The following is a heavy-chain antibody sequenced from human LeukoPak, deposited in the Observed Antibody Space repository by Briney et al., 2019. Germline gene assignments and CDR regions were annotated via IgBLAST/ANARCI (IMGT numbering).Heavy chain of an antibody. CDR2: IRSKAYGGTT. CDR1: GSTFGDYA. D-gene: IGHD4-11*01. V-gene: IGHV3-49*04. Sequence: PGGSLRLSCTSSGSTFGDYAMSWVRQAPGKGLEWVGFIRSKAYGGTTDYAASVKGRFTVSRDDSKSTAYLQMNSLKTEDTAVYYCSRTDPSTTLIDYWGPGTLVTVSS. CDR3: SRTDPSTTLIDY. J-gene: IGHJ4*02.